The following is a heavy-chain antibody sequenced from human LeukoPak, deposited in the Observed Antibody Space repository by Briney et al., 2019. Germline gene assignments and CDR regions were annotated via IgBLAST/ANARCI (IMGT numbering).Heavy chain of an antibody. CDR2: ISAYNGNT. J-gene: IGHJ3*02. CDR1: GYTFTSYG. CDR3: AVASLTPGAFDI. V-gene: IGHV1-18*01. D-gene: IGHD1-14*01. Sequence: ASVKVSCEASGYTFTSYGISWVRQAPGQGLEWMGWISAYNGNTNYAQKLQGRVTMTTDTSTSTAYMELRSLRSDDTAVYYCAVASLTPGAFDIWGQGTMVTVSS.